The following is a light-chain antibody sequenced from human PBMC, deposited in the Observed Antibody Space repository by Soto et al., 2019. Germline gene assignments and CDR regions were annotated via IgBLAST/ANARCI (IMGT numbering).Light chain of an antibody. J-gene: IGKJ1*01. CDR2: GAS. CDR1: QSVSSN. V-gene: IGKV3-15*01. CDR3: QQYNNWWT. Sequence: EIVMTQSPATLSVSPGERATLSCRASQSVSSNLAWYQQKPGQAPRLLIYGASTRATGIPARFSGSGSGTEFTLPISSLQSEDFAVYYCQQYNNWWTFGPGTKV.